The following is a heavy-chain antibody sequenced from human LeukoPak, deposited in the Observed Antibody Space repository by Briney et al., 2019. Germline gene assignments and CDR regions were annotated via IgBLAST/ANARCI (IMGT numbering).Heavy chain of an antibody. D-gene: IGHD6-19*01. V-gene: IGHV3-7*01. J-gene: IGHJ4*02. CDR3: GRFGYVAGIDL. Sequence: GGSLRLSCAASGFTFNSNYMTWVRQAPGRGLEWLANIDPGGTNTYDVDLVRGRITISRDHAKNLVYQQMNTRRADGTAVYSCGRFGYVAGIDLRGQGAKASVSS. CDR2: IDPGGTNT. CDR1: GFTFNSNY.